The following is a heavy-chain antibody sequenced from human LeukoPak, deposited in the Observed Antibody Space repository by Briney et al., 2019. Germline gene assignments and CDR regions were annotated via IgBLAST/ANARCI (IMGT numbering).Heavy chain of an antibody. J-gene: IGHJ4*02. CDR1: GGSISSGGYS. CDR2: IYYSGST. CDR3: ARVLIYGSGSHIDY. Sequence: SQTLSLTCAVSGGSISSGGYSWHWIRQPPGKGLEWIGYIYYSGSTYYNPSLKSRVTISVDTSKNQFSLKLSSVTAADTAVYYCARVLIYGSGSHIDYWGQGTLVTVSS. D-gene: IGHD3-10*01. V-gene: IGHV4-30-2*05.